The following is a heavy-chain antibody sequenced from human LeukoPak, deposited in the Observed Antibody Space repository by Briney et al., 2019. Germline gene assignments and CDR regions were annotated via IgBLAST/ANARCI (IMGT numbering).Heavy chain of an antibody. V-gene: IGHV3-23*01. CDR3: ARRAGGYSHPYDY. CDR2: MSGSGGTI. CDR1: RLTFSRFA. D-gene: IGHD4-23*01. J-gene: IGHJ4*02. Sequence: GGSLRLSCTASRLTFSRFAINWVRQAPGKGLEWVSGMSGSGGTIYYADSVKGRFTISRDNSKNTLYLQMNSLRAEDTAVYYCARRAGGYSHPYDYWGQGILVTVSS.